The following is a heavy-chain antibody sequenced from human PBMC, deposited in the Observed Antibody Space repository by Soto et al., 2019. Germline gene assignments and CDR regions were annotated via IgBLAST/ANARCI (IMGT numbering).Heavy chain of an antibody. CDR3: ATNSMARGVIMG. CDR2: ISGSGGST. Sequence: GGSLRLSCAASVFTFSSYAMSWVRQAPGKGLEWVSAISGSGGSTYYADSVKGRFTISRDNSKNTLYLQMNSLRAEDTAVYYCATNSMARGVIMGWGQGTLVTVSS. V-gene: IGHV3-23*01. J-gene: IGHJ4*02. D-gene: IGHD3-10*01. CDR1: VFTFSSYA.